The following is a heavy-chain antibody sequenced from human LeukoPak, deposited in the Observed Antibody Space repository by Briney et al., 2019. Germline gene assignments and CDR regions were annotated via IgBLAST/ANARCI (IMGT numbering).Heavy chain of an antibody. CDR2: IRYDGSNK. V-gene: IGHV3-30*02. CDR1: GFTFSDYY. CDR3: AKGNWGAFDY. J-gene: IGHJ4*02. D-gene: IGHD7-27*01. Sequence: GGSLRLSCAASGFTFSDYYMSWIRQAPGKGLEWVAFIRYDGSNKYYADSVKGRFTIFRDNSKNTLYLQMNSLRAEDTAVYYCAKGNWGAFDYWGQGTLVTVSS.